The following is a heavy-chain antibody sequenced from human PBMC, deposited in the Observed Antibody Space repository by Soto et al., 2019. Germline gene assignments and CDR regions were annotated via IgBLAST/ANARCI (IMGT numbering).Heavy chain of an antibody. J-gene: IGHJ3*01. CDR1: GFTFSIYA. D-gene: IGHD2-15*01. V-gene: IGHV3-23*01. CDR3: ARPYGGKIGDALDL. Sequence: PGGSLRLSCAASGFTFSIYAMSWVRQVPGKGLEWVSTISESGGSAYYADSVKGWFTISRDNSKNTLYLQMNSLRAEDTAVYYCARPYGGKIGDALDLGGHGTRVTVS. CDR2: ISESGGSA.